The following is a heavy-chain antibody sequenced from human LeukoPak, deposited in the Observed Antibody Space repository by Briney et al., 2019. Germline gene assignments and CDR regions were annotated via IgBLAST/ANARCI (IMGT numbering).Heavy chain of an antibody. D-gene: IGHD3-10*01. J-gene: IGHJ4*02. CDR1: GFTFSSYS. V-gene: IGHV3-21*01. CDR2: ISRSSNYI. CDR3: ARQDGSGTYPFDH. Sequence: GGSLRLSCEVSGFTFSSYSMNWVRQAPGKGLEWVSSISRSSNYIYYAASLKGRFTISRDNAKNSLYPQMNSLRAEDTAVYYCARQDGSGTYPFDHWGQGTLVTVSS.